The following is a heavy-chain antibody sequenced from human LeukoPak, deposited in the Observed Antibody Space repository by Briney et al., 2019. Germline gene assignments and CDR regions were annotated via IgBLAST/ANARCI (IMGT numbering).Heavy chain of an antibody. Sequence: ASVKVSCKASGYTFTGYYMHWVRQAPGQGLEWMGWINPNSGGTNYAQKFQGRVTMTRDTSISTAYMELSRLRSDDTAVYYCARTKAAVPAARINWFDPWGQGTLVTVSS. V-gene: IGHV1-2*02. D-gene: IGHD2-2*01. CDR2: INPNSGGT. J-gene: IGHJ5*02. CDR3: ARTKAAVPAARINWFDP. CDR1: GYTFTGYY.